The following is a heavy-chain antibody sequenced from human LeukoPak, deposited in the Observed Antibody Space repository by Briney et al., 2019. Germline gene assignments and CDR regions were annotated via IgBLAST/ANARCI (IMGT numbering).Heavy chain of an antibody. CDR1: GYTLTELS. J-gene: IGHJ4*02. D-gene: IGHD3-16*02. Sequence: ASVKVSCKVSGYTLTELSMHWVRQAPGKGLEWMGGFDPEDGETIYAQKFQGRVTMTRDTSTSTVYMELSSLRSEDTAVYYCARYRRGGRLVFDYWGQGTLVTVSS. V-gene: IGHV1-24*01. CDR2: FDPEDGET. CDR3: ARYRRGGRLVFDY.